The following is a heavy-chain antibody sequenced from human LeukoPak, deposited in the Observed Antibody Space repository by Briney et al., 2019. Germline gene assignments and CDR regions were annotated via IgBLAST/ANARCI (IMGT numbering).Heavy chain of an antibody. D-gene: IGHD6-13*01. CDR3: ARHAVIASAGYLVDY. J-gene: IGHJ4*02. CDR1: GGSISSYC. Sequence: PSEXXSLTCTVSGGSISSYCWSWIRQPPGKGLEGIGYIYYSGSTNYNPSLTSRVTISVDTSKNQFSLKLSSVTAADTAVYYCARHAVIASAGYLVDYWGQGTLVTVSS. V-gene: IGHV4-59*01. CDR2: IYYSGST.